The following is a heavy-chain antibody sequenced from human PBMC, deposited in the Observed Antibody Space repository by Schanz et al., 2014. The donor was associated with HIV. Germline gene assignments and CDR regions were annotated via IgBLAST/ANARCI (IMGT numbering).Heavy chain of an antibody. CDR3: ARDSGPGSY. D-gene: IGHD3-10*01. J-gene: IGHJ4*02. V-gene: IGHV3-23*04. CDR1: GFRFSSYA. CDR2: IRGSGGST. Sequence: VQLVESGGGVVQPGRSLRLSCAASGFRFSSYAMSWVRQAPGKGLEWVASIRGSGGSTYYTDSVKGRFTISRDNSKSTLYLQLSSLRAEDTAVYYCARDSGPGSYWGQGTLVTVSS.